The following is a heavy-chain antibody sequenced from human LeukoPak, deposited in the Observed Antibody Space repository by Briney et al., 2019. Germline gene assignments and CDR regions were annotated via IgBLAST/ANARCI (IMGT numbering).Heavy chain of an antibody. J-gene: IGHJ1*01. CDR1: GFNFSTYA. Sequence: PGGSLRLSCAASGFNFSTYAMHWVRQAPGKGLEYASAISSNGINTYYANSVKGRFTISRDNSKNTLYLQMGSLRAEDMAVYYCVRVIQGINSSWYGSWGQGTLVTVSS. CDR3: VRVIQGINSSWYGS. CDR2: ISSNGINT. D-gene: IGHD6-13*01. V-gene: IGHV3-64*01.